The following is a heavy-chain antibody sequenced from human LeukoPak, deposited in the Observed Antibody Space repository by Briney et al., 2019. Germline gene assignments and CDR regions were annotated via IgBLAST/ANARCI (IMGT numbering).Heavy chain of an antibody. V-gene: IGHV4-59*08. CDR2: IYYSGST. J-gene: IGHJ3*02. D-gene: IGHD3-22*01. CDR1: GGSISSYY. CDR3: ARLDYYDSSGSPPHTIDI. Sequence: SETLSLTCTVSGGSISSYYWRWIRQPPGKGLEWIGYIYYSGSTNYNPSLKSRVTISVDTSKNQFSLKLSSVTAADTAVYYCARLDYYDSSGSPPHTIDIWGQGTMVTVSS.